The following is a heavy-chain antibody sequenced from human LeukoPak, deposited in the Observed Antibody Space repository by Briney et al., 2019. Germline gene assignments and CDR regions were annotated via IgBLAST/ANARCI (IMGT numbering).Heavy chain of an antibody. CDR2: INPNSGGT. J-gene: IGHJ4*02. D-gene: IGHD2-8*02. Sequence: GASVKVSCKASGYTFTGYYMHWVRQAPGQGLEWMGWINPNSGGTKYAQKFQCRVTMTRDTSISTAYMELSRLISDDTAVFYCARLGVLEAFDYWGQGTLVTVSS. CDR1: GYTFTGYY. CDR3: ARLGVLEAFDY. V-gene: IGHV1-2*02.